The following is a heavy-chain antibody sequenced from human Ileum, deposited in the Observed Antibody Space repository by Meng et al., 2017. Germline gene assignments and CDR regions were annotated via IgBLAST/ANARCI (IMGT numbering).Heavy chain of an antibody. D-gene: IGHD4/OR15-4a*01. J-gene: IGHJ4*02. V-gene: IGHV6-1*01. Sequence: CNWIRQSPWRGLEWLGRTYYRSKWYDDYAVSVKSRIRINPDTSTNQFRLQLNSVTPEDTAVYYCARATIGRIDYWGQGTLVTVSS. CDR2: TYYRSKWYD. CDR3: ARATIGRIDY.